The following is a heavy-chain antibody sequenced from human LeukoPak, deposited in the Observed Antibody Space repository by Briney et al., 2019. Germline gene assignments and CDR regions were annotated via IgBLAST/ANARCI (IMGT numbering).Heavy chain of an antibody. D-gene: IGHD3-16*02. J-gene: IGHJ4*02. Sequence: ASVKVSCKASGYTLTELSMHWVRQAPGKGLEWMGGFDPEDGETIYAQKFQGRVTMTEDTSTDTAYMELSSLRSEDTAVYYCATDEYDYVWGSYRYMIYWGQGTLVTVSS. CDR2: FDPEDGET. CDR3: ATDEYDYVWGSYRYMIY. V-gene: IGHV1-24*01. CDR1: GYTLTELS.